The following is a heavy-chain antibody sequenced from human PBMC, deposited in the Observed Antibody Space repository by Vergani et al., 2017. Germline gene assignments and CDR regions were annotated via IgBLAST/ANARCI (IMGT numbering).Heavy chain of an antibody. J-gene: IGHJ4*02. V-gene: IGHV3-64*01. CDR3: ARGTTVSPFDY. D-gene: IGHD4-17*01. CDR2: ISSNGGST. CDR1: GFTFSSYA. Sequence: EVQLVESGGGLVQPGGSLRLSCAASGFTFSSYAMHWVRQAPGKGLEYVSAISSNGGSTYYANSVKGRFTISRDNSKNTLYLQMGSLRAEDMAVYYCARGTTVSPFDYWGQGTLVTVSS.